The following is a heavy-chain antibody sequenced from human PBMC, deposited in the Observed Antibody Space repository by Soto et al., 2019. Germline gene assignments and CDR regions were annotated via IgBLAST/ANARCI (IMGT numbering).Heavy chain of an antibody. Sequence: EVQLVETGGDLIQPGGSLRLSCAASGFTVSSDSMTWVSQAPGKGLEWISIIYSDNNTDYADSVKGRFSISRDTSKNILYLQMNTLSAEDTAEYYCARHYSAMGVWGQGTTVTVSS. CDR3: ARHYSAMGV. CDR1: GFTVSSDS. CDR2: IYSDNNT. V-gene: IGHV3-53*02. J-gene: IGHJ6*02.